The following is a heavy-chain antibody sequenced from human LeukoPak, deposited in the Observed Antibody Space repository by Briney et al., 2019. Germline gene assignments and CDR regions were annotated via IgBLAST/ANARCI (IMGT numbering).Heavy chain of an antibody. CDR1: GDSKREYF. D-gene: IGHD6-25*01. V-gene: IGHV4-59*08. CDR2: INYSGRT. J-gene: IGHJ4*02. Sequence: PSETLSHMRCVSGDSKREYFLSGIRQPPGKGLEWIGYINYSGRTDYNPSLKSRVTISVDTSKKQFSLKLSSVTAADTAVFYCARTISGWNYFDFWGQGTLVTVSS. CDR3: ARTISGWNYFDF.